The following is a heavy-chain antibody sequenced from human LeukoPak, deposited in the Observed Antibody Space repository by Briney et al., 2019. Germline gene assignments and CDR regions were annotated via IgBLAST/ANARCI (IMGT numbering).Heavy chain of an antibody. V-gene: IGHV3-23*01. J-gene: IGHJ4*02. CDR3: AKGGRGYNPDF. D-gene: IGHD5-24*01. CDR2: ISSGSSTS. Sequence: TGGSLGPSFAAPGFPFRTFAMSWVGQAPGKGLEWVSSISSGSSTSYAGYADSVKGRFSISRDNSKNTLYLQMSSLRAEDTAVYYCAKGGRGYNPDFWGQGTLVTVSS. CDR1: GFPFRTFA.